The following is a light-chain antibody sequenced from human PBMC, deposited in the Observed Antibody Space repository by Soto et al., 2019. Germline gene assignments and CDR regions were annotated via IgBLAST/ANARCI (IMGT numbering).Light chain of an antibody. CDR3: SSYTTRSTVL. J-gene: IGLJ2*01. CDR1: SSDVGGYNY. V-gene: IGLV2-14*01. CDR2: EVS. Sequence: QSALTQPASVSGSPGQSITVSCTGTSSDVGGYNYVSWYQQYPAKAPRLIIYEVSNRPSGVSNRFSGSKSGNTASLTISGLQADDEADYYCSSYTTRSTVLFGGGTKLTVL.